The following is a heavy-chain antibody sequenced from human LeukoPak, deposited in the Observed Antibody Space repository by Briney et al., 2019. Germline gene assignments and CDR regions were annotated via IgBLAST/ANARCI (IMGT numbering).Heavy chain of an antibody. CDR3: ATQWELHPAF. Sequence: GGSLRLSCVASGFTFSSYIMNWVRQAPGKGLEWVSYITRSSSARYYADSVKGRFTISRDNAKNSLYLQMDSLRAEDTAVYYCATQWELHPAFWGQGTLVTVSS. CDR1: GFTFSSYI. D-gene: IGHD1-26*01. J-gene: IGHJ4*02. V-gene: IGHV3-48*01. CDR2: ITRSSSAR.